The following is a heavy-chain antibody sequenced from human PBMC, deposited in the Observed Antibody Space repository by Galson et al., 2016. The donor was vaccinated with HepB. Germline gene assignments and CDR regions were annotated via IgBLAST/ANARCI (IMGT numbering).Heavy chain of an antibody. V-gene: IGHV3-30-3*01. J-gene: IGHJ6*02. CDR3: VRSSRPSGYSLDL. Sequence: SLRLSCAASGFSFSNYAMCWVRQAPGKGLEWVAFISYDGSDKFYADSVKGRFTVSRDSSKSTLYLQMNSLRGDDTAVYHCVRSSRPSGYSLDLWGQGTTVSVSS. CDR2: ISYDGSDK. CDR1: GFSFSNYA.